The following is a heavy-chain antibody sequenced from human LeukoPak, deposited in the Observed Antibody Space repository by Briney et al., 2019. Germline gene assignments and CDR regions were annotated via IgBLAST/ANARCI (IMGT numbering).Heavy chain of an antibody. J-gene: IGHJ5*02. CDR2: TYYRSTWYN. CDR1: GDSVSSNSVT. D-gene: IGHD2-2*01. Sequence: SQTLSLTCAISGDSVSSNSVTWNWIRQSPSRGLEWLGRTYYRSTWYNDYAVSVRGRITVNPDTSKNQFSLHLNSVTPEDTAVYYCARRQTQYDCFDPWGQGILVTVSS. CDR3: ARRQTQYDCFDP. V-gene: IGHV6-1*01.